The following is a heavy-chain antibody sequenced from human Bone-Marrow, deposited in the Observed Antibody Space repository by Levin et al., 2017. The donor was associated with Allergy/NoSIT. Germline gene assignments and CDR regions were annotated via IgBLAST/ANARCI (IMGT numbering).Heavy chain of an antibody. J-gene: IGHJ6*03. Sequence: PSETLSLTCTVSGGSISTPSYDWGWIRQPPGKGLEWIGSIYYSGTTYYNPFLKSRVTISADTSKNQFPLKLSSVTAADTAVYYCARRQDCSSGTCYYYYYYMDVWGNGTKVTVSS. D-gene: IGHD2-2*01. CDR2: IYYSGTT. V-gene: IGHV4-39*01. CDR3: ARRQDCSSGTCYYYYYYMDV. CDR1: GGSISTPSYD.